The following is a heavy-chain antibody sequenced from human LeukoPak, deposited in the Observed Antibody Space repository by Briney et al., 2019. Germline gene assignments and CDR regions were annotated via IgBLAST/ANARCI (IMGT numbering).Heavy chain of an antibody. D-gene: IGHD1-26*01. CDR3: ERKVGMSFDY. CDR2: MYSYGST. CDR1: GDSISSFY. V-gene: IGHV4-59*08. Sequence: SETLSLTCTVSGDSISSFYWSWIRQPPGKELEWIGFMYSYGSTNYNPSLKSRVTISIDTSKNQFSLKVNSVTAADTAVYYCERKVGMSFDYWGQGSLVTVSS. J-gene: IGHJ4*02.